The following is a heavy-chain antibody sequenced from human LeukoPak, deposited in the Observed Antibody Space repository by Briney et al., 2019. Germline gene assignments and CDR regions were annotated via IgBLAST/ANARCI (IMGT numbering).Heavy chain of an antibody. V-gene: IGHV5-51*01. D-gene: IGHD6-19*01. CDR1: GYSFTTNW. CDR3: ARRTLSQWFDN. J-gene: IGHJ4*02. CDR2: IYPGDSDT. Sequence: GESLRISCKDSGYSFTTNWIFWVRQMPGKGLEGVGIIYPGDSDTRYSPSFQGQVTISVDKSISTAYLQWGSLRASDTAMYYCARRTLSQWFDNWGQGTLVTVSS.